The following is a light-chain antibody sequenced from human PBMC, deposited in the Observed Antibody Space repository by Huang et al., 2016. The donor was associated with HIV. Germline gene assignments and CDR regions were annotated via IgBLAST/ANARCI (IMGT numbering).Light chain of an antibody. CDR3: QQSYSTPIT. CDR2: AAS. Sequence: DIQMTQSPSSLSTSIGDRVTISCRASQTISSYLNWYQQKPGKAPKLLISAASSLQSVVPSRFSGSGSGTYFSLTISSLQPEDFATYYCQQSYSTPITFGQGSRLEIK. CDR1: QTISSY. J-gene: IGKJ5*01. V-gene: IGKV1-39*01.